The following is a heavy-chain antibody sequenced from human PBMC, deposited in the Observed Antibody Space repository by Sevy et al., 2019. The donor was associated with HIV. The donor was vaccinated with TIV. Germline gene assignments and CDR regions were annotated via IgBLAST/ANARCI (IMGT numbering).Heavy chain of an antibody. Sequence: ASVKVSCKASGYTFTTYGITWVRQAPGQVLEWIGWISTYNSITNYAQKLQGRVTMTTDPSTSTAYMELRSLRSDDTAVYYCARSTQVAGRNNWFDPWGQGTLVTVSS. CDR1: GYTFTTYG. CDR2: ISTYNSIT. D-gene: IGHD6-19*01. V-gene: IGHV1-18*01. J-gene: IGHJ5*02. CDR3: ARSTQVAGRNNWFDP.